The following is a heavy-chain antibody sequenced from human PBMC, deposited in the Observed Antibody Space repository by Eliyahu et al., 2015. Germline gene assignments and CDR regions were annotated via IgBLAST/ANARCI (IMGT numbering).Heavy chain of an antibody. CDR1: GGSFSGYY. Sequence: QVQLQQWGAGLLKPSETLSLTCAVYGGSFSGYYWSWIRQPPGKGLEWIGEINHSGSTNYNPSLKSRVTISVDTSKNQFSLKLSSVTAADTAVYYCARGVAAAGTREGLNQPEMDVWGKGTTVTVSS. V-gene: IGHV4-34*01. CDR3: ARGVAAAGTREGLNQPEMDV. D-gene: IGHD6-13*01. J-gene: IGHJ6*04. CDR2: INHSGST.